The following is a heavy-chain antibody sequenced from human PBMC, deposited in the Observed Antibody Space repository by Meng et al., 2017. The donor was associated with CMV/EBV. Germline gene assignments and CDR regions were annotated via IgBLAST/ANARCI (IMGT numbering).Heavy chain of an antibody. CDR2: IYNSGST. CDR1: GGSISNYY. J-gene: IGHJ4*02. Sequence: CSVSGGSISNYYWSWIRQPPGKGLEWIGYIYNSGSTNYNPSLKSRVTISLDTSEKQFFLRLSSVTAADTAMYYCARDPRRGYSYGFDFWGQGTLVTVSS. V-gene: IGHV4-59*01. CDR3: ARDPRRGYSYGFDF. D-gene: IGHD5-18*01.